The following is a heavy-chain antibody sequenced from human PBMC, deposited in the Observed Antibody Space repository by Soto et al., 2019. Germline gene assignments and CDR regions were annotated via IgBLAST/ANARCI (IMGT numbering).Heavy chain of an antibody. J-gene: IGHJ6*02. CDR2: MYNTGST. CDR3: ARDLWGYCGTDCYPLDV. V-gene: IGHV4-59*01. D-gene: IGHD2-21*02. CDR1: GGSIRGYY. Sequence: PSETLSLTCTVSGGSIRGYYGSWIRQPPGKGLEWIGYMYNTGSTVYNPSFKSRVTISVDTSKNQFSLKLNSVTAADTAVYYCARDLWGYCGTDCYPLDVWGQGTTVT.